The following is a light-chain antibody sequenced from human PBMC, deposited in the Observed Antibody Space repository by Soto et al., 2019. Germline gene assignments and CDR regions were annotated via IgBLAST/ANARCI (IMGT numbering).Light chain of an antibody. Sequence: DIHMTQSPSTLSASVGHSVTLPCRAIRRIADWLAWYQQKPGKAPKLLIYKASTLESGVPSRFSGSGSGTEFTLTITSLQPEVFATYSCQQYVASPLTFGGGTKVDIK. CDR1: RRIADW. CDR3: QQYVASPLT. J-gene: IGKJ4*01. V-gene: IGKV1-5*03. CDR2: KAS.